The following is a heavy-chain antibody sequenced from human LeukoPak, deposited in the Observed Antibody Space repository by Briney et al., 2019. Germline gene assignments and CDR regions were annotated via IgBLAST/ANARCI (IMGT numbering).Heavy chain of an antibody. CDR2: MYSGDSDI. D-gene: IGHD6-19*01. J-gene: IGHJ4*02. CDR1: GDIFTNYW. Sequence: GESLKISCKGSGDIFTNYWIAWVRQMPGKGLEWMGVMYSGDSDIRYSPSFQGQVTLSADRSINTAYLQWSSLKASDTAIYYCARRAVAGFDYWGQGTLVTVSS. V-gene: IGHV5-51*01. CDR3: ARRAVAGFDY.